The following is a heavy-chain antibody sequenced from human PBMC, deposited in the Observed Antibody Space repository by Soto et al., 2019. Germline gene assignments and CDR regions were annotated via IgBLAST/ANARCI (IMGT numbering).Heavy chain of an antibody. CDR2: IYYNGST. J-gene: IGHJ6*02. Sequence: SETLSLTCTVSGGSISSYFWSWIRQPPGKGLEWIGYIYYNGSTSYNPSLENRVTISVDTSKNQFSLRLKSVTAADTAVYYCARESDYGDYYYYGLDVWGQGTTVTVS. CDR3: ARESDYGDYYYYGLDV. CDR1: GGSISSYF. V-gene: IGHV4-59*01. D-gene: IGHD4-17*01.